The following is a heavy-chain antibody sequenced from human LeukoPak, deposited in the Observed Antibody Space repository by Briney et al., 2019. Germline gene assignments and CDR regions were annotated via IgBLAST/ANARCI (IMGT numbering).Heavy chain of an antibody. CDR1: GFTFSSYA. CDR2: ISGSGGST. CDR3: AKSIDSSGYYYYYGMDV. Sequence: GGSLRLSCAASGFTFSSYAMSLVRQAPGKGLEWVSAISGSGGSTYYADSVKGRFTISRDNSKNTLYLQMNSLRAEDTAVYYCAKSIDSSGYYYYYGMDVWGQGTTVTVSS. D-gene: IGHD3-22*01. J-gene: IGHJ6*02. V-gene: IGHV3-23*01.